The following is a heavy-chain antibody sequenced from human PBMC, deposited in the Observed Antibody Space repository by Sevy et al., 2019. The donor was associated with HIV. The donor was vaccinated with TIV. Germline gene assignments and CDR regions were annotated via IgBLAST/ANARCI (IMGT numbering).Heavy chain of an antibody. J-gene: IGHJ6*02. CDR3: ARAGYSYGCGSFGVYYYYYYGMDV. D-gene: IGHD5-18*01. CDR2: IYYSGST. Sequence: TLSLTCTVSGGSISSGDYYWSWIRQPPGKGLEWIGYIYYSGSTYYNPSLKSRVTISVDTSKNQFSLKLSSVTAADTAVYYCARAGYSYGCGSFGVYYYYYYGMDVWGQGTTVTVSS. CDR1: GGSISSGDYY. V-gene: IGHV4-30-4*01.